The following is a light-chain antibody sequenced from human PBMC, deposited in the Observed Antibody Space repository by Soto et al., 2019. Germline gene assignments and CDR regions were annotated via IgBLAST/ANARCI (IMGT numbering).Light chain of an antibody. CDR1: SSDVGSNNR. CDR2: DVT. V-gene: IGLV2-18*02. Sequence: QSVLTQPPSVSGSPGQSVAISCSGSSSDVGSNNRVSWYQQSPGTAPKLLIYDVTNRPSGVPDRFSGSKSGNTASLTISGLQAEDEADYYCSSFTTSNTYVFGTVTKVTVL. J-gene: IGLJ1*01. CDR3: SSFTTSNTYV.